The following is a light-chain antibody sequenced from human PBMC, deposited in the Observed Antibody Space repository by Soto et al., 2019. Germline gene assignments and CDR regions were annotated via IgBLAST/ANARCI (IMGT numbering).Light chain of an antibody. Sequence: QSALTQPASVSGSPGQSITISCTGTSSDVGNYDLVSWYQHHPGEAPKLLINKVTNRPSGVSYRFSGSKSGNTASLTISALLAEDEADYFCASSTSDSLYVFGTGTKLTVL. CDR1: SSDVGNYDL. V-gene: IGLV2-14*02. CDR2: KVT. CDR3: ASSTSDSLYV. J-gene: IGLJ1*01.